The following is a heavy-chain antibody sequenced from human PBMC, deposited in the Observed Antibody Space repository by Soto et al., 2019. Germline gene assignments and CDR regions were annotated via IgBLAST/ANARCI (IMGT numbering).Heavy chain of an antibody. V-gene: IGHV1-69*13. CDR2: IIPIFGTT. CDR1: GGTFSNYA. D-gene: IGHD6-13*01. CDR3: ARVSSSWYGSGGFDY. Sequence: SVNVYCKACGGTFSNYAISWVRQAPGQGLEWMGGIIPIFGTTNYAQRFQGRVTITADESTSTAYMELSSLRSEDTAVYYCARVSSSWYGSGGFDYWGQG. J-gene: IGHJ4*02.